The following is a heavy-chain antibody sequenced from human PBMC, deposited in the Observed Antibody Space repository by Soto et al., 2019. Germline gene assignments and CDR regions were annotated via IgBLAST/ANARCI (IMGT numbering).Heavy chain of an antibody. Sequence: SETLSLTCTVSGGSISSSSYYWGWIRQPPGKGLEWIGSIYYSGSTYYNPSLKSRVTISVDTSKNQFSLKLSSVTAADTAVYYCARRIPPLVLPAATDYWFDPWGQGTLVTVSS. CDR3: ARRIPPLVLPAATDYWFDP. CDR2: IYYSGST. D-gene: IGHD2-2*01. J-gene: IGHJ5*02. CDR1: GGSISSSSYY. V-gene: IGHV4-39*01.